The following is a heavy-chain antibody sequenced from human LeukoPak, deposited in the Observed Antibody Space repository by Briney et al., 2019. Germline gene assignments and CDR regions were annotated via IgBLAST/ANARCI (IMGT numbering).Heavy chain of an antibody. J-gene: IGHJ4*02. CDR1: GFTFDDSV. CDR3: AREGWFGELGY. D-gene: IGHD3-10*01. V-gene: IGHV3-21*01. Sequence: GGSLRLSCAASGFTFDDSVMSWVRQAPGKGLEWVSSISSGSSYIYYADSVKGRFTISRDNAKKSLYLQMNSLRAEDTAVYYCAREGWFGELGYWGQGTLDTVSS. CDR2: ISSGSSYI.